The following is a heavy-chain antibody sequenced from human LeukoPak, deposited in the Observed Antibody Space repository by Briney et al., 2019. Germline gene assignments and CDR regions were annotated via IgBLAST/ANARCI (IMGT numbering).Heavy chain of an antibody. V-gene: IGHV3-23*01. Sequence: GGSLRLSCAASGFTFSLYAMSWVRQAPGKWLEWVSAIDYSGGTTYYTDSVKGRFTISRDNSKNTLYLQINSLRAEDTAVFYCAKDWGDHHFDDWGQGTLVTVSS. CDR1: GFTFSLYA. CDR2: IDYSGGTT. D-gene: IGHD3-16*01. CDR3: AKDWGDHHFDD. J-gene: IGHJ4*02.